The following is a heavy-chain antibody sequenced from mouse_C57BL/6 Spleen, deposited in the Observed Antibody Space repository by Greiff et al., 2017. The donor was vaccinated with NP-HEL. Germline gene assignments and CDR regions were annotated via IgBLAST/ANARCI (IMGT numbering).Heavy chain of an antibody. D-gene: IGHD1-1*01. Sequence: EVKLVESGGGLVKPGGSLKLSCAASGFTFSDYGMHWVRQAPEKGLEWVAYISSGSSTIYYADTVKGRFTISRDNAKNTLFLQMTSLRSEDTAMYYCARGVIYYYGSSPYYFDYWGQGTTLTVSS. CDR1: GFTFSDYG. J-gene: IGHJ2*01. CDR2: ISSGSSTI. CDR3: ARGVIYYYGSSPYYFDY. V-gene: IGHV5-17*01.